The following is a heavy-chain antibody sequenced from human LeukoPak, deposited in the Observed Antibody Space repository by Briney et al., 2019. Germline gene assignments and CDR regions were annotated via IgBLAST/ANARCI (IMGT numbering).Heavy chain of an antibody. CDR1: GFTLSSYG. J-gene: IGHJ2*01. V-gene: IGHV3-30*18. CDR2: ISYDGSNK. D-gene: IGHD4-23*01. CDR3: AKAGDYGGNYYWYFDL. Sequence: GRSLRLSCAASGFTLSSYGMHWVRQAPGKGLEWVAAISYDGSNKDYADSVKGRFTISRDNSKNTLYLQMNSLRAEDTAVYYCAKAGDYGGNYYWYFDLWGRGTLVTVSS.